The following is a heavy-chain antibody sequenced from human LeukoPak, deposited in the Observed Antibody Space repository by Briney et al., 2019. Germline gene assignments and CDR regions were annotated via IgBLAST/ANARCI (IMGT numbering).Heavy chain of an antibody. CDR2: ISSSYI. Sequence: GGSLRLSCAASGFTFSSYSMNWVRQAPGKGLEWVSSISSSYIYYADSVKGRFTISRDNAKNSLYLQMNSLRAEDTAVYYCARDFSYYDSSGYSYFDYWGQGTLVTVSS. J-gene: IGHJ4*02. D-gene: IGHD3-22*01. CDR1: GFTFSSYS. V-gene: IGHV3-21*01. CDR3: ARDFSYYDSSGYSYFDY.